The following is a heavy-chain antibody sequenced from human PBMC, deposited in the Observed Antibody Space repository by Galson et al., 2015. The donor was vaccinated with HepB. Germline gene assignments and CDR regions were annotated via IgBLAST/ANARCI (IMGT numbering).Heavy chain of an antibody. CDR1: GFTFSSYW. V-gene: IGHV3-7*03. J-gene: IGHJ3*02. CDR3: ARVLSYYDSSGYYIPKAVEDAFDI. D-gene: IGHD3-22*01. CDR2: IKQDGSEK. Sequence: SLRLSCAASGFTFSSYWMSWVRQAPGKGLEWVANIKQDGSEKYYVDSVKGRFTISRDNAKNSLYLQMNSLRAEDTAVYYCARVLSYYDSSGYYIPKAVEDAFDIWGQGTMVTVSS.